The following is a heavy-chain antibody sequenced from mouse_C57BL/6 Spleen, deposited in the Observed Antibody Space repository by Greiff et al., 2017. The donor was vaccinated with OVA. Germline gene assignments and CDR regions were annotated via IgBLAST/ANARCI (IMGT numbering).Heavy chain of an antibody. CDR1: GFTFSSYA. V-gene: IGHV5-4*01. CDR3: ARDGHCSSHYWYFDV. J-gene: IGHJ1*03. Sequence: EVQLQESGGGLVKPGGSLKLSCAASGFTFSSYAMSWVRQTPEKRLEWVATISDGGSYTYYTDHVKGRFTISRDTATNNLYMQMSHLKSEDSAMYYFARDGHCSSHYWYFDVWGTGTTVTVSS. D-gene: IGHD1-1*01. CDR2: ISDGGSYT.